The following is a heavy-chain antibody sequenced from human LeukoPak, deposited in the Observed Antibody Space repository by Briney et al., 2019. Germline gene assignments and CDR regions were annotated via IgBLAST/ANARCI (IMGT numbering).Heavy chain of an antibody. V-gene: IGHV3-11*04. CDR1: GFTSRFSFSDYY. CDR2: ISNSGNTI. J-gene: IGHJ1*01. Sequence: PGGSLRLSCAASGFTSRFSFSDYYMSWIRQAPGKGLEWLSFISNSGNTIHYAESVRGRFTISRDNAKNSLYLQMNSLRVDDTATYYCVMTAGQAAATDHWGQGALVTVSS. D-gene: IGHD3-16*01. CDR3: VMTAGQAAATDH.